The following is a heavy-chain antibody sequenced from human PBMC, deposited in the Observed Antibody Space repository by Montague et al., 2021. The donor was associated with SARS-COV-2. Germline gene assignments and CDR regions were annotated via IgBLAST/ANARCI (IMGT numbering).Heavy chain of an antibody. CDR1: GGSFSNYY. Sequence: SETLSLTCAISGGSFSNYYWSWIRQPPGKGLEWIGEVNQSGTTIYNPSVKSGVTISEDTSKNQFYLRLNSVTAADTAVYYCARGTRRVFTYDYDSSGYVSDYWGQGALVTVSS. V-gene: IGHV4-34*01. D-gene: IGHD3-22*01. CDR3: ARGTRRVFTYDYDSSGYVSDY. J-gene: IGHJ4*02. CDR2: VNQSGTT.